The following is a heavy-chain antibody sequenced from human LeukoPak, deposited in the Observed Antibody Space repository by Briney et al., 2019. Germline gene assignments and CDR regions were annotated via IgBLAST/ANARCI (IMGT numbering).Heavy chain of an antibody. CDR1: GGSISSGGYY. D-gene: IGHD5-12*01. Sequence: SQTLSLTCTVSGGSISSGGYYWSWIRQHPGKGLEWIGYIYYSGSTYYNPSLKSRATISVDTPKNQFSLKLSSVTAADTAVYYCARGQSGYDSGRAFDIWGQGTMVTVSS. J-gene: IGHJ3*02. CDR3: ARGQSGYDSGRAFDI. CDR2: IYYSGST. V-gene: IGHV4-31*03.